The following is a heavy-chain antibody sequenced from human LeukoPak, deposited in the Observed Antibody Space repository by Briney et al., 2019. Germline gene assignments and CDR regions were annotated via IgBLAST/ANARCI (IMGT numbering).Heavy chain of an antibody. V-gene: IGHV1-8*03. Sequence: ASVKVSCKASGYTFTSYDINWVRQATGQGLGWMGWMNPNSGNTGYAQKFRGRVTITRNTSISTAYMELSSLRSEDTAVYYCARGLYYDFWSGSDYWGQGTLVTVSS. CDR2: MNPNSGNT. D-gene: IGHD3-3*01. J-gene: IGHJ4*02. CDR1: GYTFTSYD. CDR3: ARGLYYDFWSGSDY.